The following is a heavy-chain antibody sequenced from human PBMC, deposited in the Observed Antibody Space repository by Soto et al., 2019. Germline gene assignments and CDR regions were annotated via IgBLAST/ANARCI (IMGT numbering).Heavy chain of an antibody. D-gene: IGHD3-10*01. V-gene: IGHV3-33*01. CDR3: ARDNGITMVRGVPKFDP. CDR1: GFTFSSYG. CDR2: IWYDGSNK. Sequence: HPGGSLRLSCAASGFTFSSYGMHWVRQAPGKGLEWVAVIWYDGSNKYYADSVKGRFTISRDNSKNTLYLQMNSLRAEDTAVYYCARDNGITMVRGVPKFDPWGQGTLVTVPS. J-gene: IGHJ5*02.